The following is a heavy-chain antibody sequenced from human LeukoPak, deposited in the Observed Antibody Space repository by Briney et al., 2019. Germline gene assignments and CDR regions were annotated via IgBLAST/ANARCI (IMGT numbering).Heavy chain of an antibody. CDR2: ISSSGSTI. J-gene: IGHJ3*02. CDR1: GFTFSDYY. V-gene: IGHV3-11*01. Sequence: GWSLRLSCAASGFTFSDYYMSWIRQAPGKGLEWVSYISSSGSTIYYADSVKGRFTISRDNAKNSLYLQMNSLRAEDTAVYYCAREVVPAAMPGDAFDIWGQGTMVTVSS. D-gene: IGHD2-2*01. CDR3: AREVVPAAMPGDAFDI.